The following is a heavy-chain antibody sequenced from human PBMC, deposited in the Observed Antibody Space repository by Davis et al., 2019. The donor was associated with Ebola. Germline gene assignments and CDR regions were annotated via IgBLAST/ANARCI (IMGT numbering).Heavy chain of an antibody. CDR1: GYTFTSYG. D-gene: IGHD2-8*01. V-gene: IGHV5-51*01. CDR2: IYPGDSNV. CDR3: ARQMGSLTSA. J-gene: IGHJ6*02. Sequence: KVSCKASGYTFTSYGISWVRQMPGKGLEWLGIIYPGDSNVKYSPSFEGQVTISVDKSINTAYLQWSSLKASDTAVYYCARQMGSLTSAWGQGTTVTVSS.